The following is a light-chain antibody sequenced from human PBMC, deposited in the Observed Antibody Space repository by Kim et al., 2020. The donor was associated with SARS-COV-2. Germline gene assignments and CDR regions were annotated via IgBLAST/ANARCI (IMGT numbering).Light chain of an antibody. J-gene: IGLJ1*01. CDR2: DVR. CDR1: SSDIGGYEY. V-gene: IGLV2-14*03. CDR3: FSYTSSGTYV. Sequence: QSALIQPASVSGSPGQSITISCTGTSSDIGGYEYVSWYQQHPAKAPKLIIYDVRDRPSGISNLFSCSKSGNTASLIISSHQAGDEADYYCFSYTSSGTYVFGSATRVTVL.